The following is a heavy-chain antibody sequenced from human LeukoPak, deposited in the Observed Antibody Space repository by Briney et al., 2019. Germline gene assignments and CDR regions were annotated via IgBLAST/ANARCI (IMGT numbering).Heavy chain of an antibody. CDR1: GGSISTHFYY. D-gene: IGHD6-13*01. J-gene: IGHJ4*02. Sequence: SETLSLTCTVSGGSISTHFYYWGWIRQTPGKGLEWIGNMFYRGTTYYNPSLNSRVTVSVDTSKNQFSLKLSSVTAADTAVYYCARGRSSSWDFGRKIFDYWGQGTLVTVSS. CDR2: MFYRGTT. V-gene: IGHV4-39*07. CDR3: ARGRSSSWDFGRKIFDY.